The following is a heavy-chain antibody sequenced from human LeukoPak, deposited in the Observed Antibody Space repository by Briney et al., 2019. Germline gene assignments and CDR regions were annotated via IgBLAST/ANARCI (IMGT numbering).Heavy chain of an antibody. J-gene: IGHJ3*02. V-gene: IGHV6-1*01. CDR3: ARDMETAAGPRDDAFDI. CDR1: GDSVSSNSAA. Sequence: SQTLSLTCAISGDSVSSNSAAWNWIRQSPLRGLEWLGRTYYRSKWYNDYAVSVKSRITINPDTSKNQFSLQLNSVTPEDTAVYYCARDMETAAGPRDDAFDIWGQGTMVTVSS. D-gene: IGHD6-13*01. CDR2: TYYRSKWYN.